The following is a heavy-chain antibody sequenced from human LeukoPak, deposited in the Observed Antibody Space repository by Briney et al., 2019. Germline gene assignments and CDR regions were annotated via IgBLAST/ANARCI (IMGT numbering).Heavy chain of an antibody. J-gene: IGHJ4*02. CDR2: IYYSGST. V-gene: IGHV4-59*05. D-gene: IGHD1-20*01. CDR3: ARHVGRYNWNPGGYYFDY. CDR1: GGSISSYY. Sequence: SETLSLTCTVSGGSISSYYWSWIRQPPGKGLEWIGSIYYSGSTYYNPSLKSRVTISVDTSKNQFSLKLSSVTAADTAVYYCARHVGRYNWNPGGYYFDYWGQGTLVTVSS.